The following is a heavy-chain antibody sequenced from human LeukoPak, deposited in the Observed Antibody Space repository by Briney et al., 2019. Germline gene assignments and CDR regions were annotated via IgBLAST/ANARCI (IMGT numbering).Heavy chain of an antibody. CDR3: AELGITMIGGV. Sequence: GGSLRLSCAASGLTFSSYGMNWVRQAPGKGLEWVSYISSSGSTIYYADSVKGRFTISRDNARNSLYLQMNSLRAEDTAVYYCAELGITMIGGVWGKGTTVTISS. D-gene: IGHD3-10*02. CDR2: ISSSGSTI. J-gene: IGHJ6*04. CDR1: GLTFSSYG. V-gene: IGHV3-48*03.